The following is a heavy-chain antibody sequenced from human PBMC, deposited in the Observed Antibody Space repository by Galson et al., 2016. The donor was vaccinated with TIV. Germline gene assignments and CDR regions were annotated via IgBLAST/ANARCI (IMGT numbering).Heavy chain of an antibody. V-gene: IGHV1-8*01. D-gene: IGHD3-22*01. CDR2: MSPSNGNT. CDR3: ARGHYYDSSGYSFDF. CDR1: GYTFTSFD. J-gene: IGHJ4*02. Sequence: SVKVSCKASGYTFTSFDISWIRQAPGQGLEWMGWMSPSNGNTCYAQKFRGRITMTRHPSTTTVYMELSGLTSEDTAVYYCARGHYYDSSGYSFDFWGQGTLVTASS.